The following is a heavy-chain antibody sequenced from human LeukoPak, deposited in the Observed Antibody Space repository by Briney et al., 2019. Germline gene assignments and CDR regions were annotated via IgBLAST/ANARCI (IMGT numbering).Heavy chain of an antibody. Sequence: GGSLRLSCAASGFTVSSNYMSWVRQAPGKGLEWVSVIYSGGNTYYADSVKSRFTISRDNSKSTLYLQMSSLRAEDTAVYYCARDQQDSSSSWGQGTLVTVSS. CDR3: ARDQQDSSSS. CDR1: GFTVSSNY. J-gene: IGHJ4*02. D-gene: IGHD6-6*01. CDR2: IYSGGNT. V-gene: IGHV3-53*01.